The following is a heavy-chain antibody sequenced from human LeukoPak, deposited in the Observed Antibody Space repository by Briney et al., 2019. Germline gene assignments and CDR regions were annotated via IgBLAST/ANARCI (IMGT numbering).Heavy chain of an antibody. V-gene: IGHV3-21*01. CDR2: ISSSSSYI. J-gene: IGHJ5*02. D-gene: IGHD2-15*01. CDR3: ASGIERAVVAATGWLDP. CDR1: GFTFSSYS. Sequence: PGGSLRLSCAASGFTFSSYSMNWVRQAPGKGLEGVSSISSSSSYIYYADSVKGRFTISRDNAKKSLYLQMNSLRAEDTAVYYCASGIERAVVAATGWLDPWGQGTLVTVSS.